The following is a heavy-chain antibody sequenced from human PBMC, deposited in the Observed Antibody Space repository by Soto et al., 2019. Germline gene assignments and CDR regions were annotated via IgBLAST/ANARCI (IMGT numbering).Heavy chain of an antibody. J-gene: IGHJ4*02. CDR2: IYPCDSNT. D-gene: IGHD2-2*02. Sequence: VESLKISCKGSGYSFTNYWIGWVRQIPGKGLEWMGIIYPCDSNTRYSPSFQGQVTISADKSISTAYLQWGSLKASDTAMYYCARQGYCSSTACYTGEYWGKGNMVIVSS. CDR3: ARQGYCSSTACYTGEY. CDR1: GYSFTNYW. V-gene: IGHV5-51*01.